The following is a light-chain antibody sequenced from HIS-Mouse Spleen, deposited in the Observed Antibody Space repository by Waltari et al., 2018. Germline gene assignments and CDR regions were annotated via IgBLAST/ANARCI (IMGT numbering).Light chain of an antibody. CDR2: KDS. CDR1: ALPKQY. V-gene: IGLV3-25*03. CDR3: QSADSSGTYVV. J-gene: IGLJ2*01. Sequence: SYELTQPPSVSVSPGQTARITCSGDALPKQYAYWYQQKPGQAPVLVKYKDSERPSGIPERFSGSSSWTTVTLTISGVQAEDEADYYCQSADSSGTYVVFGGGTKLTVL.